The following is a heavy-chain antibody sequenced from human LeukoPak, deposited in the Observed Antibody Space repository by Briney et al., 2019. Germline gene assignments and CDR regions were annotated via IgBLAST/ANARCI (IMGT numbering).Heavy chain of an antibody. Sequence: GGSLRLSCAASGFTFSSYSMNWVRQAPGKGLEWVSSISSSSSYIYYADSVKGRFTISRDNAKNSLYLQMNSLRSEDTAVYYCASRERANWFDPWGQGTLVTVSS. CDR2: ISSSSSYI. CDR3: ASRERANWFDP. J-gene: IGHJ5*02. D-gene: IGHD1-1*01. CDR1: GFTFSSYS. V-gene: IGHV3-21*04.